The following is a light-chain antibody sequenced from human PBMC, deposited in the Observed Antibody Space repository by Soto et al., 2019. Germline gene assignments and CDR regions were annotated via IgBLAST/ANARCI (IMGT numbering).Light chain of an antibody. V-gene: IGKV3-11*01. CDR1: PSVANF. CDR3: QQRNIWPPVT. CDR2: GAF. Sequence: EIVLTQSPGTLSFSPGERANLSCNASPSVANFVAWYQQKPGQAPRLLIYGAFNRATGIPARFSGSGSGTDFTLTISSLEPEDSAVYYCQQRNIWPPVTFGHGTRLEIK. J-gene: IGKJ5*01.